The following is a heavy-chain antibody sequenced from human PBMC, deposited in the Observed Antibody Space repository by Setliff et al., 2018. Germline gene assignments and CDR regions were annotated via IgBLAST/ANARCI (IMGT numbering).Heavy chain of an antibody. J-gene: IGHJ4*02. CDR2: TYHSGST. CDR1: GYSISNDYF. CDR3: AKHRSYFDY. Sequence: SETLSLTCTVSGYSISNDYFWGWIRQPPGKGLEWIGSTYHSGSTSYYPSLKSRVTISVDTSKNQFSLNLSSVTAADTAVYYCAKHRSYFDYWGQGTLVTV. V-gene: IGHV4-38-2*02.